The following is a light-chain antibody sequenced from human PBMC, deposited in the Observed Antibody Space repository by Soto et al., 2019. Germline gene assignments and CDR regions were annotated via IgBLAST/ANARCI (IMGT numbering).Light chain of an antibody. CDR1: QSVLYSANNKNY. V-gene: IGKV4-1*01. J-gene: IGKJ1*01. Sequence: DIVMTQSPDSLAVSLCERATLNCKSSQSVLYSANNKNYLAWYQQKPGQPPKLLIYWASTRESGVPDRFSGSGSGTDFTLTISSLQAEDVAVYFCQQYYTTPRTFGQGTKVEIK. CDR2: WAS. CDR3: QQYYTTPRT.